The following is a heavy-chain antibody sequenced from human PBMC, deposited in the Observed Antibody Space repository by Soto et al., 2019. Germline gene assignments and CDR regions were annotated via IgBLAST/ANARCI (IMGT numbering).Heavy chain of an antibody. J-gene: IGHJ5*02. CDR1: GFTFSSYW. CDR3: ARGIGARLNWFDP. CDR2: IKQGGSEK. D-gene: IGHD1-26*01. V-gene: IGHV3-7*01. Sequence: EVQLVESGGGLVQPGGSLRLSCAASGFTFSSYWMSWVRQAPGKGLEWVANIKQGGSEKYYVDSVKGRFTISRDNAEKTVYLHMNSVRAEDTAVYWCARGIGARLNWFDPWGQGTMVTVS.